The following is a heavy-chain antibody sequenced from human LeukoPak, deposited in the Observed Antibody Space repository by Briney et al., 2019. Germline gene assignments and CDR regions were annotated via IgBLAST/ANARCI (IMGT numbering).Heavy chain of an antibody. Sequence: SETLSLTCAVSGDSISSGGYSWSWIRQPPGKGLEWIGYIYYSGSTYYNPSLKSRVTISVDTSKNQFSLKLSSVTAADTAVYYCARVSFIGNGYQLLGPHFDYWGQGTLVTVSS. V-gene: IGHV4-30-4*07. CDR1: GDSISSGGYS. J-gene: IGHJ4*02. CDR3: ARVSFIGNGYQLLGPHFDY. D-gene: IGHD2-2*01. CDR2: IYYSGST.